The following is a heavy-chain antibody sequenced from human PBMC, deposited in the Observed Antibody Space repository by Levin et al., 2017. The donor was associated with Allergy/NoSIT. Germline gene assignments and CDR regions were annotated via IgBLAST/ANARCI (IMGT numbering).Heavy chain of an antibody. CDR3: ASTKDKWNLYYFDY. CDR2: IYITGTT. J-gene: IGHJ4*02. Sequence: GASVKVSCAVSGFTVSNNYMSWVRQAPGKGLEWVSIIYITGTTFYADSVKGRFTISRDNSKNTLSLQMNNLRAEDTAVYYCASTKDKWNLYYFDYWGQGTLVTVSS. CDR1: GFTVSNNY. D-gene: IGHD1-20*01. V-gene: IGHV3-53*01.